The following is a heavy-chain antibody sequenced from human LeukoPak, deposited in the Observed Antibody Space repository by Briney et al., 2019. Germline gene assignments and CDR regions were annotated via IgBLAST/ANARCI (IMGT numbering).Heavy chain of an antibody. J-gene: IGHJ5*02. V-gene: IGHV1-2*02. Sequence: ASVKVSCKASGYTFTGYYMHWVRQAPGQGLEWMGWINPNSGGTNYAQKFQGRVTMTRDTSISTAYMELSRLRSDDTAVYYCAREPHYDFWSSDPWGQGTLVTVSS. CDR3: AREPHYDFWSSDP. CDR2: INPNSGGT. CDR1: GYTFTGYY. D-gene: IGHD3-3*01.